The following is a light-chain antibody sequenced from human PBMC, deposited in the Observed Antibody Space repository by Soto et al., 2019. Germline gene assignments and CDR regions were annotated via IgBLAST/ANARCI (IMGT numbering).Light chain of an antibody. CDR3: QQYGSSSWT. J-gene: IGKJ1*01. CDR2: GAS. Sequence: EIVLTQSPGTLSLSPGERATLSCRASQSVSSSYFAWYQQRFGQAPRLLIYGASSRATGIPDRFSGSGSGTDFTLNISRLEPEDFAVYYCQQYGSSSWTFGKGTKVEIK. V-gene: IGKV3-20*01. CDR1: QSVSSSY.